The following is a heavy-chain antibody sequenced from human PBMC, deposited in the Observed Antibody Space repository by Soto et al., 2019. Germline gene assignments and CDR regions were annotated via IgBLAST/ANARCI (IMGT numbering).Heavy chain of an antibody. CDR1: GFTFSSYE. CDR2: ISSSGSTI. V-gene: IGHV3-48*03. CDR3: ARDHGLSGASFDY. D-gene: IGHD3-16*02. Sequence: EVQLVESGGGLVQPGGSLRLSCAASGFTFSSYEMNWVRQAPGKGLEWVAYISSSGSTIHYADSEKGRFTISRDNAKNSLYLQMNSLRAEDTAVYYCARDHGLSGASFDYWGQGTLVNVSS. J-gene: IGHJ4*02.